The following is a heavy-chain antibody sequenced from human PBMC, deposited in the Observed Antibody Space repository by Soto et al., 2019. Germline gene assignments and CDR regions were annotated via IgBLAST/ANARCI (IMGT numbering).Heavy chain of an antibody. V-gene: IGHV3-74*01. CDR1: GFTFSSYW. Sequence: GGSLRLSCAASGFTFSSYWMHWVRQAPGKGLVWVSRINSDGSSTSYADSVKGRFTISRDNAKNTLYLQMNSLRAEDTAVYYCARVETSHTYYYDSSGSGVIDYWGQGTLVTVSS. CDR2: INSDGSST. CDR3: ARVETSHTYYYDSSGSGVIDY. D-gene: IGHD3-22*01. J-gene: IGHJ4*02.